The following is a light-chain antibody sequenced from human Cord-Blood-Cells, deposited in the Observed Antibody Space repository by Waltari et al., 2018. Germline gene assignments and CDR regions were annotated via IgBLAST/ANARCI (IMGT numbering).Light chain of an antibody. V-gene: IGLV8-61*01. Sequence: QTVVTQEPSFSVSPGGTVTLTCGVSSGSVSTSYYPSWYQQTPGQAPRTLIYSTNTRSSGVPDRFSGSIRGNKAALTITGAQADDESDYYCVLYMGSGISVFGGGTKLTVL. J-gene: IGLJ2*01. CDR1: SGSVSTSYY. CDR3: VLYMGSGISV. CDR2: STN.